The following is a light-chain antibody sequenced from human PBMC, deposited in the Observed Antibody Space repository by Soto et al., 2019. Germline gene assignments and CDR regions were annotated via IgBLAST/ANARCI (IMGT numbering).Light chain of an antibody. J-gene: IGKJ3*01. Sequence: EIVLTQSPGTLSLSPGERATLSCRASQSVTSSYLAWYQQKPGQAPRLLIYDASSKATGIPHRFSGSGSGTDFTLTISTLEPEDFAVYYCQQYGSSPLFTFGPGTKVDIK. V-gene: IGKV3-20*01. CDR3: QQYGSSPLFT. CDR2: DAS. CDR1: QSVTSSY.